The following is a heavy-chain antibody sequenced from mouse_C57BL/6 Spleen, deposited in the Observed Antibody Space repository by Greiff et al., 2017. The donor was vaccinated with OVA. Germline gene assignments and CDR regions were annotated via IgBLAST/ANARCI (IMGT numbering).Heavy chain of an antibody. Sequence: VQLQQPGAELVKPGASVKLSCKASGYTFTSYWMHWVKQRPGQGLEWIGMIHPNSGSTNYNEKFKSKATLTVDQSSSTAYMQLSSLTSEDSAVYNCAREGGMGLRRGGDAMDYWGQGTSVTVSS. CDR2: IHPNSGST. D-gene: IGHD2-4*01. CDR1: GYTFTSYW. CDR3: AREGGMGLRRGGDAMDY. J-gene: IGHJ4*01. V-gene: IGHV1-64*01.